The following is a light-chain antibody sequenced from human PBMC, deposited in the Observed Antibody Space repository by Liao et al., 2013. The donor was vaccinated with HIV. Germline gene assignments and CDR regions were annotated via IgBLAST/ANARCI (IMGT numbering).Light chain of an antibody. CDR2: KDS. Sequence: SYELTQPPSVSVSPGQTATIACSADKLGDRYASWYQQKPGQSPRLIIYKDSKRPSGIPERFSGSNSGNTATLTISGTQAMDEADYYCQAWDSSTVVFGGGTKLTVL. J-gene: IGLJ2*01. CDR1: KLGDRY. CDR3: QAWDSSTVV. V-gene: IGLV3-1*01.